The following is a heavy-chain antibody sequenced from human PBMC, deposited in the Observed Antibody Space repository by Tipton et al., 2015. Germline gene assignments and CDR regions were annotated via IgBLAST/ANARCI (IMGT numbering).Heavy chain of an antibody. D-gene: IGHD5-24*01. Sequence: TLSLTCSLSGGSFYTYYGTWIRQPPGQGLKWIGEIYHSGTTNYNPSLRGRFTISLRTSKNQSSLKVDSVTAADTAIYYCARGGSPIIEMAYHHYGLDVWGQGTTVTVSS. V-gene: IGHV4-34*01. CDR3: ARGGSPIIEMAYHHYGLDV. CDR1: GGSFYTYY. J-gene: IGHJ6*02. CDR2: IYHSGTT.